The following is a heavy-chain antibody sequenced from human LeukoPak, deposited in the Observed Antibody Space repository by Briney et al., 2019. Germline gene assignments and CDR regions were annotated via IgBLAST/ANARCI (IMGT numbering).Heavy chain of an antibody. J-gene: IGHJ4*02. CDR3: ARVRAAALDY. CDR2: ISSSSSYI. D-gene: IGHD6-13*01. V-gene: IGHV3-21*01. Sequence: GGSLRLSCAASGFTFSSYSINWGRQAPGKGLEWVSSISSSSSYIYYADSVKGRFTISRDNAKNSLYLQMNSLRAEDTAVYYCARVRAAALDYWGQGTLVTVSS. CDR1: GFTFSSYS.